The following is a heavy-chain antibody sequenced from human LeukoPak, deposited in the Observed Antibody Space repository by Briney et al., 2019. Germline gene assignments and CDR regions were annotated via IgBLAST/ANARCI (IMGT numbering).Heavy chain of an antibody. J-gene: IGHJ3*02. CDR1: GFTFSTYE. D-gene: IGHD1-1*01. V-gene: IGHV3-48*03. CDR2: ISSRGSSI. CDR3: TGGSYAGAFDI. Sequence: TGGSLRLSCAASGFTFSTYEMDWVRQAPGKELEWVSYISSRGSSIYYADSVKGRFTISRDNSKNMLYLQMNSLSPEDTAVYYCTGGSYAGAFDIWGQGTMVTVSS.